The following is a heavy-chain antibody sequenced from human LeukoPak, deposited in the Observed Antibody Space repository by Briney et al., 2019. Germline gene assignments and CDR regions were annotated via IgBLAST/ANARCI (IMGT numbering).Heavy chain of an antibody. V-gene: IGHV4-39*01. CDR1: GGSISSSNYY. J-gene: IGHJ4*02. CDR3: ARGGSGSPIDY. D-gene: IGHD3-10*01. Sequence: SETLSLTCTVSGGSISSSNYYWGWIRQPPGKGLEWIGSIYYSGSTYYNPSLKSRVTISVDTSKNQFSLKLSSVTAADTAVYYCARGGSGSPIDYWGQGTLVTVSS. CDR2: IYYSGST.